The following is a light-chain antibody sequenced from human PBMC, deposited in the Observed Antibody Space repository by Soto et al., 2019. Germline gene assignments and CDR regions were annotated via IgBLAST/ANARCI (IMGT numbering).Light chain of an antibody. Sequence: QSALTQPPSASGSPGQSVTISCTGTSSDVGAYKYVSWYQHHPGEAPRLMIYEVNKRPSGVPDRFSGSKSGNTASLTVSGLQAEDEADYYCTSYADSNNLLFGGRTKLTVL. CDR2: EVN. CDR1: SSDVGAYKY. V-gene: IGLV2-8*01. J-gene: IGLJ2*01. CDR3: TSYADSNNLL.